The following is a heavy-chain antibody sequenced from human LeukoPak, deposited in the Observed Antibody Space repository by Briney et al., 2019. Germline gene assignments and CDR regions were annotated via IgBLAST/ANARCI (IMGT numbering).Heavy chain of an antibody. V-gene: IGHV4-34*01. CDR3: ARRRYDYVWGSYRYQYFDY. CDR1: GGSFSGYY. J-gene: IGHJ4*02. D-gene: IGHD3-16*02. Sequence: SETLSLTCAVYGGSFSGYYWSWIRQPPGKGLVWIGEINHSGSTNYNPSLKSRVTISVDTSKNQFSLKLSSVTAADTAVYYCARRRYDYVWGSYRYQYFDYWGQGTLVTVSS. CDR2: INHSGST.